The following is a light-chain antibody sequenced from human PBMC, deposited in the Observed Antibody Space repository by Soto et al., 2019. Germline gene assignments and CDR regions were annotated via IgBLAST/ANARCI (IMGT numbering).Light chain of an antibody. CDR3: QQYHTSLLT. Sequence: EIVLTQSPGTLSLSPGERATLSCRSIQSVSSSYLAWYQQKPGQAPRLLIYGASTRATGIPDRFSGSGSGTDFTLTISRLEPEDFAVYYCQQYHTSLLTFGGGTKVDIK. CDR1: QSVSSSY. CDR2: GAS. J-gene: IGKJ4*01. V-gene: IGKV3-20*01.